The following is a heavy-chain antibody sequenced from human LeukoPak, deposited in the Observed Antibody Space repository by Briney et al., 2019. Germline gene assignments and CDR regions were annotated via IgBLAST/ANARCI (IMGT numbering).Heavy chain of an antibody. D-gene: IGHD3-3*01. CDR3: AKVRPYYDFWSGPDY. Sequence: AGGSLRLSCAASGFTFDDYAMHWVRQPPGKGPEWVSLISGDAGSTYYADSLKGRFTISRDNSKNSLYLQMNSLRTEDTALYYCAKVRPYYDFWSGPDYWGQGTLVTVSS. J-gene: IGHJ4*02. V-gene: IGHV3-43*02. CDR2: ISGDAGST. CDR1: GFTFDDYA.